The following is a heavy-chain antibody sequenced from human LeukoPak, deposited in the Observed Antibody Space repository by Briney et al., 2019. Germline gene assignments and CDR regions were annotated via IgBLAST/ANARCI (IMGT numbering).Heavy chain of an antibody. Sequence: KPSETLSLTCTVSGGSISSYYWSWIRQPPGKGLVWIGYIYYSGSTNYNPSLKSRVTISVDTSKNQFSLKLSPVTAADTAVDYRARVWWYGGNSGGANGAFDNRGQGTMVTVSS. J-gene: IGHJ3*02. V-gene: IGHV4-59*01. CDR1: GGSISSYY. D-gene: IGHD4-23*01. CDR2: IYYSGST. CDR3: ARVWWYGGNSGGANGAFDN.